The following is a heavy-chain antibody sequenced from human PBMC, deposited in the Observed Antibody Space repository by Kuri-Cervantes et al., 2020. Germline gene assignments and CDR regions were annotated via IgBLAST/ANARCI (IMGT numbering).Heavy chain of an antibody. J-gene: IGHJ4*02. CDR1: GGSFSGYY. CDR3: SRAGSYRGWGRFGFDY. Sequence: SETLSLTCAVYGGSFSGYYWSWIRQPPGKGLEWIGEINDSGSTNYNPSLKSRVTISVYTSKNQFSLKLRSVTAADTAVYYCSRAGSYRGWGRFGFDYWGQGTLVTVSS. D-gene: IGHD1-26*01. CDR2: INDSGST. V-gene: IGHV4-34*01.